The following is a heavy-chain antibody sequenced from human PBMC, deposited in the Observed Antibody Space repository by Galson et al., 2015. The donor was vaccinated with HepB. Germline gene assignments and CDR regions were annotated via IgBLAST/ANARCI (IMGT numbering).Heavy chain of an antibody. CDR3: ARSLTIPTAYYYYGMDV. CDR2: IVPLFGTA. CDR1: GGTFNSHA. J-gene: IGHJ6*02. Sequence: SVKVSCKASGGTFNSHAITWVRQVPGQGLEWMGGIVPLFGTADYAQTFQGRLTITADESTSSAYMELNNLTSDDTAVYYCARSLTIPTAYYYYGMDVWGQGTTVIVSS. D-gene: IGHD5-24*01. V-gene: IGHV1-69*13.